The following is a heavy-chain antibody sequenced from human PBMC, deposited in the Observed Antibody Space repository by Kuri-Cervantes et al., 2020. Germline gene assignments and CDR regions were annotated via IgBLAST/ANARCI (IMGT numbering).Heavy chain of an antibody. CDR3: ARGYDSSGYYYKSPWSSYYGMDV. V-gene: IGHV4-39*07. Sequence: ESLKISCTVSGGSTSSSSYYWGWIRQPPGKGLEWIGSIYYSGSTYYNPSLKSRVTISVDTSKNQFSLKLSSVTAADTAVYYCARGYDSSGYYYKSPWSSYYGMDVWGQGTTVTVSS. CDR1: GGSTSSSSYY. D-gene: IGHD3-22*01. CDR2: IYYSGST. J-gene: IGHJ6*02.